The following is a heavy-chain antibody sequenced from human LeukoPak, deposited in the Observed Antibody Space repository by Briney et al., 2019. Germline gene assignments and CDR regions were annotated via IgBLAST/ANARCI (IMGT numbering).Heavy chain of an antibody. CDR3: ARSINLYFDY. CDR2: IYPGDSHT. Sequence: GESLKISCKGSRYVFSNFWIGWVRQIPGKGLEWMGIIYPGDSHTIYSPSFQGQVTISADKSISTAYLQWSSLKASDTAMYYCARSINLYFDYWGQGTLVTVSS. V-gene: IGHV5-51*01. J-gene: IGHJ4*02. D-gene: IGHD1-1*01. CDR1: RYVFSNFW.